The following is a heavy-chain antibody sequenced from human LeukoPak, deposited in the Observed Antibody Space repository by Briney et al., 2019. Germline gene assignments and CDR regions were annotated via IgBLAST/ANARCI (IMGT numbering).Heavy chain of an antibody. Sequence: GGSLRLSCAASGFTFSDYYMSWIRQAPGKVLEWVSYISNSGNTIYYADSVKGRFTISRDNAKNSLYLQMNSLRAEDTAVYYCARGYYGSGSYYNPYNWFDPWGQGTLVTVSS. J-gene: IGHJ5*02. CDR1: GFTFSDYY. CDR3: ARGYYGSGSYYNPYNWFDP. CDR2: ISNSGNTI. V-gene: IGHV3-11*01. D-gene: IGHD3-10*01.